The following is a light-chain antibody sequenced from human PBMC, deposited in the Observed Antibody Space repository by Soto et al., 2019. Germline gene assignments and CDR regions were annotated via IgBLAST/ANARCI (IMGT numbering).Light chain of an antibody. CDR1: SSNFGSNY. CDR2: RNN. V-gene: IGLV1-47*01. CDR3: AAWDDSLSGSYV. J-gene: IGLJ1*01. Sequence: QSALTHPPSASGTPGQRVTISCYRSSSNFGSNYVYWYQQLPGTAPKLLIYRNNQRPSGVPDRFSGSKSGTSASLAISGLRSEDEADYYCAAWDDSLSGSYVFGTGTKVTVL.